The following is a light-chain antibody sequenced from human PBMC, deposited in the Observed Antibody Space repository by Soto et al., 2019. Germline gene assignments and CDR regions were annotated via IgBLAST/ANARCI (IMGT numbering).Light chain of an antibody. CDR1: HNDIGTYDY. CDR3: SSFTTNRIYV. Sequence: QSVLTQPTSVSGSPGQSITISCTGNHNDIGTYDYVSWYQQHPGRAPRLLINGVTTRPSGISGRFSASKSGLTASLTISGLQPEDEADYYCSSFTTNRIYVFGPGTKLTVL. V-gene: IGLV2-14*03. CDR2: GVT. J-gene: IGLJ1*01.